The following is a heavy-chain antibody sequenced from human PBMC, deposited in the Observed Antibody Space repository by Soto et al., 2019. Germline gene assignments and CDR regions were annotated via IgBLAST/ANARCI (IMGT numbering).Heavy chain of an antibody. CDR2: ISSSSSTI. V-gene: IGHV3-48*02. CDR1: GFTFSSYS. D-gene: IGHD3-9*01. CDR3: ARDQLYYDILTGPKGYYYYGMDV. J-gene: IGHJ6*02. Sequence: GGSLRLSCAASGFTFSSYSMNWVRQAPGKGLEWVSYISSSSSTIYYADSVKGRFTISRDNAKNSLYLQMNSLRDEVTAVYYCARDQLYYDILTGPKGYYYYGMDVWGQGTTVTVSS.